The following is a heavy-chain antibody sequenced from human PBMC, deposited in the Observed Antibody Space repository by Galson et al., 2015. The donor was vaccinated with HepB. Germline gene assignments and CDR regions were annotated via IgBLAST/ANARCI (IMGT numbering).Heavy chain of an antibody. Sequence: SLRLSCAASGFTFSDYYMSWIRQAPGKGLEWVSYISSSSSYTNYADSVKGRFTISRDNAKNSLYLQMNSLRAEDTAVYYCARGDYGDYHDYWGQGTLVTVSS. CDR3: ARGDYGDYHDY. J-gene: IGHJ4*02. CDR1: GFTFSDYY. D-gene: IGHD4-17*01. V-gene: IGHV3-11*06. CDR2: ISSSSSYT.